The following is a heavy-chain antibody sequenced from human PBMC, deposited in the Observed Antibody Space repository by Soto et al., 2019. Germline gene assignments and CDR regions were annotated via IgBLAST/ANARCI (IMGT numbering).Heavy chain of an antibody. V-gene: IGHV4-31*03. J-gene: IGHJ4*02. D-gene: IGHD4-17*01. CDR3: ARGLSVTPFEN. CDR2: IYYSGST. Sequence: QVQLQESGPGLVKPSQTLSLTCTVSGGSISTGGYYWTWIRQHPGKGLEWIGYIYYSGSTYYNPSLTSRVIISVYTSKNQFSLKLSSVTAAGTAVYYCARGLSVTPFENSGQGTLVTVSS. CDR1: GGSISTGGYY.